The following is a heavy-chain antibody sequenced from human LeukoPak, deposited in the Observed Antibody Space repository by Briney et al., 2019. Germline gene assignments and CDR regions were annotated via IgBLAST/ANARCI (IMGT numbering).Heavy chain of an antibody. D-gene: IGHD1-1*01. Sequence: PGGSLRLSCAASGFTFSSYEMNWVRQAPGKGLEWVSYISSSGRTIYYEDSVKGRFSISRDNAKNSLYLQMNSLRAEDTAVYFCARDHPTTAYWFDPWGQGTLVTVSS. J-gene: IGHJ5*02. CDR3: ARDHPTTAYWFDP. CDR1: GFTFSSYE. V-gene: IGHV3-48*03. CDR2: ISSSGRTI.